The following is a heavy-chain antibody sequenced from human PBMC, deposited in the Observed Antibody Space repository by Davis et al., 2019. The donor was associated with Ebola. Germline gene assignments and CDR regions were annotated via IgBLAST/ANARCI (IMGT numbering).Heavy chain of an antibody. J-gene: IGHJ4*02. D-gene: IGHD2-2*02. CDR2: IKHSGST. Sequence: SETLSLTCAVYGGSFSGYYWSWIRQPPGKGLEWIGEIKHSGSTNYNPSLKSRVTISVDTSKNQFSLKLSSVTAADTAVYYCARGRDCSSTSCYIFRVTYFDYWGQGTLVTVSS. V-gene: IGHV4-34*01. CDR1: GGSFSGYY. CDR3: ARGRDCSSTSCYIFRVTYFDY.